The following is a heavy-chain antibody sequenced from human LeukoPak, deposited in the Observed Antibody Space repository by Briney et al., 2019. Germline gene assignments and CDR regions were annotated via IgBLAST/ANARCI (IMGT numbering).Heavy chain of an antibody. CDR2: ISGSGGST. CDR1: GFTFRSYA. Sequence: GGSLRLSCAASGFTFRSYAMSWVRQAPGKGLEWVSAISGSGGSTYYEDSVKGRCTISRDNSKNTLYLQMNSLRAEDTAVYYCAKGERCYGSGLDYWGQGTLVTVSS. V-gene: IGHV3-23*01. D-gene: IGHD3-10*01. J-gene: IGHJ4*02. CDR3: AKGERCYGSGLDY.